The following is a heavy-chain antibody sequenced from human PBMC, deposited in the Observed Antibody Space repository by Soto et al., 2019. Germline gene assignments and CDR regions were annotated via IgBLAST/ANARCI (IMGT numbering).Heavy chain of an antibody. CDR3: ARGLGGWFDP. D-gene: IGHD2-15*01. J-gene: IGHJ5*02. Sequence: SETLSLTCTVSGDSISSSTYFWGWVRQPPGKGLEWIGYIYYSGSTNYNPSLKSRVTISVDTSKNQFSLKLSSVTAADTAVYYCARGLGGWFDPWGQGTLVTVSS. V-gene: IGHV4-61*05. CDR1: GDSISSSTYF. CDR2: IYYSGST.